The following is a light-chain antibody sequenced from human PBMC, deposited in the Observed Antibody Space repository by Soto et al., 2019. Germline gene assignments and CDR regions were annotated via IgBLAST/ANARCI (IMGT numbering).Light chain of an antibody. Sequence: AIRMTPSPSSLSASTGDRVTITCRASQGISSYLAWYQQKPGKAPKLLIYAASTLQSGVPSRFSGSGSGTDFTLTISCLQSEDFATYYCQQYYSYLLINFGQGKRLAIK. V-gene: IGKV1-8*01. J-gene: IGKJ5*01. CDR3: QQYYSYLLIN. CDR1: QGISSY. CDR2: AAS.